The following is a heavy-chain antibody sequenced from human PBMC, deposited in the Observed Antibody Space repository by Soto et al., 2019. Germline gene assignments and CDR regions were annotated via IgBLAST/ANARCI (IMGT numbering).Heavy chain of an antibody. V-gene: IGHV3-30*18. CDR1: GFTFSSYG. CDR2: ISYDGSNK. Sequence: PGGSLRLSCAASGFTFSSYGMHWVRQAPGKGLEWVAVISYDGSNKYCADSVKGRFTISRDNSKNTLYLQMNSLRAEDTAVYYCAKPRAGYSYGYPFDYWGQGTLVTVSS. J-gene: IGHJ4*02. D-gene: IGHD5-18*01. CDR3: AKPRAGYSYGYPFDY.